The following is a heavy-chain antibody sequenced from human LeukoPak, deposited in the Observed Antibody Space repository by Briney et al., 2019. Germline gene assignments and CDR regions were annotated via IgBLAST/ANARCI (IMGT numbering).Heavy chain of an antibody. CDR1: GGSFSGYY. V-gene: IGHV4-34*01. CDR3: ARGGRSLRFLEWFDY. D-gene: IGHD3-3*01. CDR2: INHSGST. J-gene: IGHJ4*02. Sequence: SETLSLTCAVYGGSFSGYYWSWIRQPPGKGLEWIGEINHSGSTNYNPSLKSRVTISVDTSKNQFSLKLSSVTAADTDVYYCARGGRSLRFLEWFDYWGQGTLVTVSS.